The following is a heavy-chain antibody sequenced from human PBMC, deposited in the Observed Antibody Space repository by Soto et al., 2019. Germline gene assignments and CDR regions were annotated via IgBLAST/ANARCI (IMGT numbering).Heavy chain of an antibody. D-gene: IGHD5-18*01. CDR3: ARDGYSYGYDVEAFDI. CDR1: GGSISSYY. V-gene: IGHV4-59*01. Sequence: QVQLQESGPGLVKPSETLSLTCTVSGGSISSYYWSWIRQPPGKGLEWIGYIYYSGSTNYNPSLKSRVTISVDTSKTQFSLKLSSVTAADTAVYYCARDGYSYGYDVEAFDIWGQGTMVTVSS. J-gene: IGHJ3*02. CDR2: IYYSGST.